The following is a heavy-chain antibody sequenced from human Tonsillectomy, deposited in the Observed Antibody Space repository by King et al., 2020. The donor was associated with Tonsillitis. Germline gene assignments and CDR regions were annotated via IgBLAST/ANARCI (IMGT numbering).Heavy chain of an antibody. J-gene: IGHJ4*02. Sequence: VQLQESGPGLVKPSETLSLTCTVSGGSISSYYWSWIRQPPGKGLEWIGYIYYSGSTNYNPSLKSRVTISVETSKNQFSLKLSPVTAADTAVYYCARGRRGDSGGYYKNLYWNYWGQGTLVTVSS. D-gene: IGHD3-22*01. CDR2: IYYSGST. CDR1: GGSISSYY. CDR3: ARGRRGDSGGYYKNLYWNY. V-gene: IGHV4-59*01.